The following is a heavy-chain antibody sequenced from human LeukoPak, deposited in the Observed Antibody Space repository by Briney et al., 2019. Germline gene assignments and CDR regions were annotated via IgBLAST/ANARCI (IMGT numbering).Heavy chain of an antibody. CDR2: IYPDDSDI. Sequence: GESRKISCKGSGYRFTNYWIGWVRQMPGKGLECMGIIYPDDSDIRYSPSFQGQVTISADKSVSTAYLQWSSLKASDTAIYYCARHTRGVDTALVQDAFDIWGQGTRVTVSS. CDR1: GYRFTNYW. J-gene: IGHJ3*02. V-gene: IGHV5-51*01. CDR3: ARHTRGVDTALVQDAFDI. D-gene: IGHD5-18*01.